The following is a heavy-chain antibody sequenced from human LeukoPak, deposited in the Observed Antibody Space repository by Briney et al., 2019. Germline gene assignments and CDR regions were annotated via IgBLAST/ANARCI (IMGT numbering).Heavy chain of an antibody. J-gene: IGHJ6*03. CDR1: GFTFSSYS. D-gene: IGHD2-8*01. Sequence: GGSLRLSCAASGFTFSSYSMNWVRQAPGKGLEWVSSISSSSSYIYYADSVKGRFTISRDNAKNSLYLQMNSLRAEDMAVYYCARDLNGYMDVWGKGTTVTISS. CDR3: ARDLNGYMDV. CDR2: ISSSSSYI. V-gene: IGHV3-21*01.